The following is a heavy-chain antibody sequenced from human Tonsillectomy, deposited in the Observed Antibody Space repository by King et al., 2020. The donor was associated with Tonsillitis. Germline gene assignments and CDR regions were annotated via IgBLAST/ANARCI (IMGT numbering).Heavy chain of an antibody. D-gene: IGHD3-10*01. CDR1: GFTFSNAW. J-gene: IGHJ3*02. V-gene: IGHV3-15*01. Sequence: VQLVESGGGLVEPGGSLRLSCAASGFTFSNAWMSWVRQAPGKGLEWVARVKSKSDGQRTDYAEPVKGRFTISRDDSKNTLYPQMNSLKTEDTAVYYCTTALYGSTTYYNRAFDIWGQGTMVTVSS. CDR3: TTALYGSTTYYNRAFDI. CDR2: VKSKSDGQRT.